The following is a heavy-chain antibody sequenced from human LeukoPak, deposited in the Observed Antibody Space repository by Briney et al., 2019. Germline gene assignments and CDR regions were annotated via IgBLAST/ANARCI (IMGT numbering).Heavy chain of an antibody. J-gene: IGHJ4*02. Sequence: SETLSLTCIVSGGSISSHYWSWIRQPPGKGLEWIGYIYYSGSTNYKPSLKSRVTISVDTSKNQFSLKLSSVTAADTAVYYCASTGRDGYKYRDYWGQGTLVTVSS. D-gene: IGHD5-24*01. CDR2: IYYSGST. V-gene: IGHV4-59*11. CDR1: GGSISSHY. CDR3: ASTGRDGYKYRDY.